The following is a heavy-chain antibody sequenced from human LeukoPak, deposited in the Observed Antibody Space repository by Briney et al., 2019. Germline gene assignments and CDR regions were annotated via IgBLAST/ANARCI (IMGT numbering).Heavy chain of an antibody. CDR3: AKDLFGLVRGVTKVNWFDP. Sequence: PGGSLRLSCAASGFTFSSYGMHWVRQAPGKGLGWVAFIRYDGSNKYYADSVKGRFTISRDNSKNTLYLQMNSLRAEDTAVYYCAKDLFGLVRGVTKVNWFDPWGQGTLVTVSS. CDR1: GFTFSSYG. V-gene: IGHV3-30*02. CDR2: IRYDGSNK. J-gene: IGHJ5*02. D-gene: IGHD3-10*01.